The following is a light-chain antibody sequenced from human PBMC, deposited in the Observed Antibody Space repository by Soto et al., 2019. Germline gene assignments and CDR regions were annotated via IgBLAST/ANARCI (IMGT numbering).Light chain of an antibody. CDR2: DAS. CDR3: QQYNSYWGT. J-gene: IGKJ1*01. CDR1: QSISSW. Sequence: DIQMTQSPSTLSASVVDRVTITCRASQSISSWLAWYQQKPGKAPKLLIYDASSLESGVPERFSGSGSGTEFTLTISRLQPDDVAPYYCQQYNSYWGTFGQGTKVEIK. V-gene: IGKV1-5*01.